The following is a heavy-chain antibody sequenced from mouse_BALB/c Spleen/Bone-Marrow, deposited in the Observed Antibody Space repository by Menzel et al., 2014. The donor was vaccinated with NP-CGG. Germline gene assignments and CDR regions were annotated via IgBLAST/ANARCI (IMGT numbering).Heavy chain of an antibody. Sequence: EVKLQESGTVLARPGASVKMSCKASGYTFTSYWMHWVKQRPGQGLEWIGAIYPGNSDTSYNQKFKGKAKLTADTSTSTAYMELSSLTNEDSAVYYCTRVIYYGYAWFAYWGQGTLVTVSA. CDR3: TRVIYYGYAWFAY. D-gene: IGHD2-2*01. V-gene: IGHV1-5*01. CDR1: GYTFTSYW. CDR2: IYPGNSDT. J-gene: IGHJ3*01.